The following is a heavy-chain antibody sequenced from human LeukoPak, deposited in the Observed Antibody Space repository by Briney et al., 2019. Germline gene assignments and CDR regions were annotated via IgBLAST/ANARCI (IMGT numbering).Heavy chain of an antibody. D-gene: IGHD6-13*01. CDR2: ISYDGSNK. V-gene: IGHV3-33*06. CDR3: AKDWGIAPTGWFDP. Sequence: PGGSLRLSCAASGFTFSSYGMHWVRQAPGKGLEWVAVISYDGSNKYYADSVKGRFTISRDNSKNTLYLQMNSLRAEDTAVYYCAKDWGIAPTGWFDPWGQGTLVTVSS. CDR1: GFTFSSYG. J-gene: IGHJ5*02.